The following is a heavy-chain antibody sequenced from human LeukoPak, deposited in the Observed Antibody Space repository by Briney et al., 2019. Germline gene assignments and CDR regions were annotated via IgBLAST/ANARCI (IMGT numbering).Heavy chain of an antibody. CDR2: ISSSGTTI. CDR1: GFTFGDYY. J-gene: IGHJ4*02. V-gene: IGHV3-11*04. Sequence: PGGSLRLSCAASGFTFGDYYMSWIRQAPGKGLEWVSYISSSGTTIHYADSVKGRFTNSRDNATNSLYLQMNALRAEDTAVYYCARVRGSYCSDYWGQGTLVTVSS. D-gene: IGHD1-26*01. CDR3: ARVRGSYCSDY.